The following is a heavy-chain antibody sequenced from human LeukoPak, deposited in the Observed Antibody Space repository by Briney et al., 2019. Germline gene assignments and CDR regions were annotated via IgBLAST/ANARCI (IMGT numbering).Heavy chain of an antibody. CDR1: GGTFSSYA. CDR2: IIPIFGTA. V-gene: IGHV1-69*13. D-gene: IGHD2-15*01. Sequence: ASVKVSCKASGGTFSSYAISWVRQAPGQGLEWMGGIIPIFGTANYAQKFQGRVTITADESTSTAYMELNSLSAEDTAVYYCAKNGDRGAYCSGGTCYPYYYYYMDVWGKGTTVTISS. J-gene: IGHJ6*03. CDR3: AKNGDRGAYCSGGTCYPYYYYYMDV.